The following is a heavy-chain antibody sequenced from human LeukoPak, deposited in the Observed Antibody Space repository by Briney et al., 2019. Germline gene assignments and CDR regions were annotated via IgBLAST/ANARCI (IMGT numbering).Heavy chain of an antibody. CDR2: IYPGDSDT. CDR3: ARRMYYYDSSGPFDY. D-gene: IGHD3-22*01. Sequence: GESRQISSKGSGYSFTSYWIGWVRQLPGKGLGWRGIIYPGDSDTRYSPSFQGQVTISADKSISTAYLQWSSLKASDTAMYYCARRMYYYDSSGPFDYWGQGTLVTVSS. V-gene: IGHV5-51*01. CDR1: GYSFTSYW. J-gene: IGHJ4*02.